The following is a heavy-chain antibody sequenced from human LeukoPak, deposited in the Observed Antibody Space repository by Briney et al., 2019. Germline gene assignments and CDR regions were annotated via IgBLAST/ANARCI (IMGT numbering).Heavy chain of an antibody. Sequence: SETLSLTCTVSGGSISSYYWSWIRQPPGKGLEWIGYIYHSGSTYYNPSLKSRVTISVDRSKNQFSLKLSSVTAADTAVYYCARDPIEYRGYSSRDWGQGTLVTVSS. CDR1: GGSISSYY. J-gene: IGHJ4*02. V-gene: IGHV4-59*12. CDR2: IYHSGST. D-gene: IGHD6-19*01. CDR3: ARDPIEYRGYSSRD.